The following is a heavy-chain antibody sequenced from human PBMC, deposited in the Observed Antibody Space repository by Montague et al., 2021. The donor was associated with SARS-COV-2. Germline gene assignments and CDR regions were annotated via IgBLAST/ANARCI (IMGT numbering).Heavy chain of an antibody. V-gene: IGHV3-30-3*01. CDR1: GFTFSSYA. Sequence: SLRLSCAASGFTFSSYAMHWVRQAPGKGLEWVAVISYDGSNKYYADSVKGRFTISRDNSKNTLYLQMNSLRAEDTAVYYCAREDPSFDAFDIWGQGTMVTASS. CDR3: AREDPSFDAFDI. J-gene: IGHJ3*02. CDR2: ISYDGSNK.